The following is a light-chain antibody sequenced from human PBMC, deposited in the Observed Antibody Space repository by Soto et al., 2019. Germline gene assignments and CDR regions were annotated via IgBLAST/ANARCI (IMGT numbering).Light chain of an antibody. CDR3: AAWDDSLNVFDV. CDR2: GDS. CDR1: SSNIGSNT. Sequence: QSVLTQPPSASGTPGQRVTISCSGSSSNIGSNTVNWYQQLPGTAPKLLMYGDSVRPSGVPDRFSGSKSGTSASLAISGLQSEDEADYYCAAWDDSLNVFDVFGSGTKLTVL. V-gene: IGLV1-44*01. J-gene: IGLJ1*01.